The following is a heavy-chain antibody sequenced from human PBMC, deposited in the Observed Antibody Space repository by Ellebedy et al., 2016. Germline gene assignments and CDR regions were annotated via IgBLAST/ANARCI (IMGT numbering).Heavy chain of an antibody. V-gene: IGHV1-69*13. J-gene: IGHJ6*02. CDR2: TIPIFGTA. CDR3: ARDDYDFWSGYYESRYYYGMDV. Sequence: SVKVSCXASGGTFSSYAISWVRQAPGQGLEWMGGTIPIFGTANYAQKFQGRVTITADESTSTAYMELSSLRSEDTAVYYCARDDYDFWSGYYESRYYYGMDVWGQGTTVTVSS. CDR1: GGTFSSYA. D-gene: IGHD3-3*01.